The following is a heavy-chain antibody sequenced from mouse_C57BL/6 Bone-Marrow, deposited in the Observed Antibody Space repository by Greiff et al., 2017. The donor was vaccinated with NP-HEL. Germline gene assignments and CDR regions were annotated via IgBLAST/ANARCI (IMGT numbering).Heavy chain of an antibody. V-gene: IGHV1-18*01. D-gene: IGHD1-1*01. CDR3: ARGGYYGSSKGAHFDY. J-gene: IGHJ2*01. Sequence: EVQLQQSGPELVKPGASVKIPCKASGYTFTDYNMDWVKQSHGKSLEWIGDINPNNGGTNYNQKFKGKATLTVDKSSSTAYMELRSLTSEDTAVYYCARGGYYGSSKGAHFDYWGQGTTLTVSS. CDR1: GYTFTDYN. CDR2: INPNNGGT.